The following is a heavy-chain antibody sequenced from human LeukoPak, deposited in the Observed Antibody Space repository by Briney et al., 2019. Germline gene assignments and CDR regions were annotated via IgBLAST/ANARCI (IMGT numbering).Heavy chain of an antibody. Sequence: SETLSLSCTVSGSSISSHFWNWIRQSPGKGLEWIGYIYYSGLTNYNPSLKSRVTISVDTSKTQFSLQLYSVTAADTAVYYCARDPERGDGYGFDLWGQGKMVTVSS. CDR3: ARDPERGDGYGFDL. V-gene: IGHV4-59*11. CDR2: IYYSGLT. CDR1: GSSISSHF. J-gene: IGHJ3*01. D-gene: IGHD1-1*01.